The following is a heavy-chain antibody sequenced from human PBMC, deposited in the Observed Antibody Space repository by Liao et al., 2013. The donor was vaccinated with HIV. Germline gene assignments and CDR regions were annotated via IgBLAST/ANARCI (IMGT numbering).Heavy chain of an antibody. J-gene: IGHJ6*03. Sequence: QMQLQESGPGLVKPSETLSLTCSVSGGSIRSDYWSWIRQPPGKGLEWIGYISNSGSTNSNPSLKSRVSISVDTSKNQFSLNLNSVTAADTAVYYCAREAGYYYYYYMDVWGKGTTVTVSS. V-gene: IGHV4-59*12. CDR3: AREAGYYYYYYMDV. CDR2: ISNSGST. CDR1: GGSIRSDY.